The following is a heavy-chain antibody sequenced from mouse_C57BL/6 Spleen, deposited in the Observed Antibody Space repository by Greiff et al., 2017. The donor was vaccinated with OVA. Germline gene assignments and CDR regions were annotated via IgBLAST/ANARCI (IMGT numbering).Heavy chain of an antibody. J-gene: IGHJ3*01. CDR3: AREDYY. Sequence: VQLQQSGPELVKPGASVKISCKASGYTFTDYYMNWVKQSHGKSLEWIGDINPNNGGTSYNQKFKGKATLTVDKSSSTAYMELRSLTSEDSAVYYCAREDYYWGQGTLVTVSA. CDR1: GYTFTDYY. CDR2: INPNNGGT. V-gene: IGHV1-26*01. D-gene: IGHD2-4*01.